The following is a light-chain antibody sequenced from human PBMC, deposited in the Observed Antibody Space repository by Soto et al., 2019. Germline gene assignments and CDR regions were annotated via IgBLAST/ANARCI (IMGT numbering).Light chain of an antibody. CDR2: KAS. Sequence: DIQMTQSPPTLSSSVGGRVTITCRASQSINTWLAWYQEKPGKAPKLLVYKASSLESGVPSRFSGSGSGTEFTLTISSLEPEDFATYYCQQDNSYPLTFGGGTKVDI. CDR3: QQDNSYPLT. J-gene: IGKJ4*01. CDR1: QSINTW. V-gene: IGKV1-5*03.